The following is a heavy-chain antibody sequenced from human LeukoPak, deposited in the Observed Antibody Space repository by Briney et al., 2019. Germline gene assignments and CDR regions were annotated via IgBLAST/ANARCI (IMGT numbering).Heavy chain of an antibody. J-gene: IGHJ4*02. V-gene: IGHV3-30*02. CDR2: IRYDGSNK. D-gene: IGHD2-2*01. Sequence: GGSLRLSCAASGFTFSSYGMHWVRQAPGKGLEWVAFIRYDGSNKYYADSVKGRFTISRDNSKNTLYLQMNSLRAEDTAVYYCAKDREDIVVVPAGGGFDYWGQGTLVTVSS. CDR1: GFTFSSYG. CDR3: AKDREDIVVVPAGGGFDY.